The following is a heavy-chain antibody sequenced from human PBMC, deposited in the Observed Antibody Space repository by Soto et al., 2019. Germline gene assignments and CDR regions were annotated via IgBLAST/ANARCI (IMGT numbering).Heavy chain of an antibody. J-gene: IGHJ6*02. CDR2: IKQDGSEK. Sequence: GGSLRLSCAASGFTFSSYWMSLVRQATGKGLEWVANIKQDGSEKYYVDSVKGRFTISRDNAKNSLYLQMNSLRAEDTAVYYCARDPNIVATMGSIYYYYGMDVWGQGTTVTVSS. CDR3: ARDPNIVATMGSIYYYYGMDV. CDR1: GFTFSSYW. D-gene: IGHD5-12*01. V-gene: IGHV3-7*01.